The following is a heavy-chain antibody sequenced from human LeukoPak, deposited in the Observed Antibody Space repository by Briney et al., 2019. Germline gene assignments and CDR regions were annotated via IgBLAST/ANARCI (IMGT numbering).Heavy chain of an antibody. J-gene: IGHJ4*02. Sequence: SETLSLNCAVYGGSFSGYYWRWIRQPPGKGLEWIEEINHSGSPNHNPSLKSRVTISVDTSTNQFSLKLGSVTAADTAVYYCARVYSGTFDHWGQGTLVTVSS. CDR2: INHSGSP. D-gene: IGHD5-12*01. CDR3: ARVYSGTFDH. V-gene: IGHV4-34*01. CDR1: GGSFSGYY.